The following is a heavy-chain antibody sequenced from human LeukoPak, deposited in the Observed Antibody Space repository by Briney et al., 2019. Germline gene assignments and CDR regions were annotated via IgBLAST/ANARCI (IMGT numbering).Heavy chain of an antibody. Sequence: PGGSLRLSCAASGFTFSSYAMHWVRQAPGKGLEWVAVISYDGSNKYYADSVKGRFTISRDNSKNTLYLQMNSLRAEDTAVYYCAREVKESFDYGYYIYYHCGMDVWGKGTTVTVSS. CDR1: GFTFSSYA. CDR2: ISYDGSNK. CDR3: AREVKESFDYGYYIYYHCGMDV. V-gene: IGHV3-30*04. D-gene: IGHD4-17*01. J-gene: IGHJ6*04.